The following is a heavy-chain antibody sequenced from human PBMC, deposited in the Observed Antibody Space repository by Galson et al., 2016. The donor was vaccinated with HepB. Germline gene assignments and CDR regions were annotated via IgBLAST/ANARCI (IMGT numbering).Heavy chain of an antibody. CDR3: ARGQPDYLDSGSFYSGWFDP. V-gene: IGHV4-31*02. Sequence: LRLSCAGSGFTFSSYSMNWVRQAPGKGLEWIGYISYTGTTNYKSSLKSRIFMSIDTYKNQFSLKLSAVTAADMAVYYCARGQPDYLDSGSFYSGWFDPWGQGTLVTVSS. J-gene: IGHJ5*02. CDR1: GFTFSSYS. D-gene: IGHD3-10*01. CDR2: ISYTGTT.